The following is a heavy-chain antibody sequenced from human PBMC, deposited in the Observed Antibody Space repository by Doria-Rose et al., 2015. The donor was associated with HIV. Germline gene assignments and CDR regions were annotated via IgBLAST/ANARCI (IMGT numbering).Heavy chain of an antibody. CDR3: ARVLSGTYDY. D-gene: IGHD1-26*01. J-gene: IGHJ4*02. V-gene: IGHV4-59*01. CDR2: ISYTGST. Sequence: QAQLQESGPGLVKPSETLSLTCSVSGGSISHYYWSWIRQDPGKGLAYIGDISYTGSTNYSPSLKSRVSISIDTSKNKFSLRLSSVTAADTAVYYCARVLSGTYDYWGQGTLVTVSS. CDR1: GGSISHYY.